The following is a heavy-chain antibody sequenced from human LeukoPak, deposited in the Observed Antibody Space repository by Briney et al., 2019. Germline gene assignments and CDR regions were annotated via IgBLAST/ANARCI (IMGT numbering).Heavy chain of an antibody. CDR3: AREGGVPGTQDYYYYGMDV. J-gene: IGHJ6*02. Sequence: SQTLSLTCAISGDSVSSNSAAWNWIRRSPSGGLEWLGRTYYTSKWYNDYAVSVKSRITINPDTSRNQFSLQLNSVTPEDTAVYYCAREGGVPGTQDYYYYGMDVWGQGTTVTVPS. D-gene: IGHD6-19*01. V-gene: IGHV6-1*01. CDR1: GDSVSSNSAA. CDR2: TYYTSKWYN.